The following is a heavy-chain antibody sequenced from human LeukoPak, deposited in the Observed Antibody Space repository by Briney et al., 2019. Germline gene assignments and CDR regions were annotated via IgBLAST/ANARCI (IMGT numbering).Heavy chain of an antibody. V-gene: IGHV3-7*01. CDR1: GFTFSSYW. J-gene: IGHJ3*02. Sequence: GGSLRLSCAASGFTFSSYWMSWVRQAPGKGLGWVANIKQDGSEKYYVDSVKGRFTISRDNAKNSLYLQMNSLRAEDTAVYYCARVPRAVAGNPLSDAFDIWGQGTMVTVSS. CDR3: ARVPRAVAGNPLSDAFDI. CDR2: IKQDGSEK. D-gene: IGHD6-19*01.